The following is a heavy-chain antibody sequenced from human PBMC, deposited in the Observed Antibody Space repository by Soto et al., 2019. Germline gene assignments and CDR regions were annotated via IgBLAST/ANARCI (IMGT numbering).Heavy chain of an antibody. CDR1: GGTFSSYA. CDR2: IIPIFGTA. J-gene: IGHJ5*02. D-gene: IGHD6-19*01. V-gene: IGHV1-69*13. CDR3: ARVYSSGWYLGDWFDP. Sequence: GASVKVSFKASGGTFSSYAISWVRQAPGQGLEWMGGIIPIFGTANYAQKFQGRVTITADESTSTAYMELSSLRSEDTAVYYCARVYSSGWYLGDWFDPWGQGTLVTVSS.